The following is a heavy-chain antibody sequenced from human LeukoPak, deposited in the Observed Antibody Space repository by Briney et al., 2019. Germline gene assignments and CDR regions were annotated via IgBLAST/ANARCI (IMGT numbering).Heavy chain of an antibody. CDR2: INHSGST. CDR1: GGSFSGYY. D-gene: IGHD2-15*01. CDR3: ARASYVLSGVILLSEDYYYYYSMDL. Sequence: SETLSLTCAVYGGSFSGYYWSWIRQPPGKGLEWIGEINHSGSTNYNPSLKSRVTISVDTSKNQFSLKLSSVTAADTAVYYCARASYVLSGVILLSEDYYYYYSMDLWGKGTTVTVSS. J-gene: IGHJ6*03. V-gene: IGHV4-34*01.